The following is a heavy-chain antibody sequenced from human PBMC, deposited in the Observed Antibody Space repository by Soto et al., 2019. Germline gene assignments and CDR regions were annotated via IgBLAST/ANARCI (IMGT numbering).Heavy chain of an antibody. CDR2: IYHSGST. D-gene: IGHD3-16*01. Sequence: QVQLQESGPGLVKPSGTLSLTCAVSGGSISSSNWWSWVRQPPGKGLEWIGEIYHSGSTNYNPSLKSGVTIAVDKSSNELSLKRGSVTAAATAVFNCAREPGGGDDSVDYGGRGPLVTVPS. V-gene: IGHV4-4*02. CDR1: GGSISSSNW. CDR3: AREPGGGDDSVDY. J-gene: IGHJ4*02.